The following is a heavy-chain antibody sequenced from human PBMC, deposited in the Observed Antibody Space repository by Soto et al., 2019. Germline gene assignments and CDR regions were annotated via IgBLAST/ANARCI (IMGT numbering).Heavy chain of an antibody. V-gene: IGHV4-31*03. CDR2: IYYSGST. J-gene: IGHJ6*02. CDR1: GGSISSGGYY. CDR3: ARDRIPTGMDV. Sequence: SETLSLTCTVSGGSISSGGYYWSWIRQHPGKGLEWIGYIYYSGSTYYNPSLKSRVTISVDTSKNQFSLKLSSVTAEDTAVYYCARDRIPTGMDVWGQGTTVTVSS.